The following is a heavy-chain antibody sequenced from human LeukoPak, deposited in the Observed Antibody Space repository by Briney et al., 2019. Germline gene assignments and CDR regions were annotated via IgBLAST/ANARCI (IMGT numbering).Heavy chain of an antibody. CDR2: IGGSGSSI. CDR1: GFTFSSHE. CDR3: ARCYDTRGYYGLDY. D-gene: IGHD3-22*01. J-gene: IGHJ4*02. V-gene: IGHV3-48*03. Sequence: GGSLRVSCAASGFTFSSHEMNWVRQAPGRGREWVSYIGGSGSSISYADSVKGRFIISRDNAKNSLYLQMNSLRAEDTAVYYCARCYDTRGYYGLDYWGQGTRVTVSS.